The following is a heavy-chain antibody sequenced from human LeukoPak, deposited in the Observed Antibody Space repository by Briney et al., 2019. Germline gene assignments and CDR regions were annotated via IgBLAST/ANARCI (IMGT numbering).Heavy chain of an antibody. Sequence: GGSLRLSCAASGFTFSSYGVHWVRQAPGKGLEWVAVIWYDGSNKYYADSVKGRFTISRDNSKNTLYLQMNSLRAEDTAVYYCARDPVLRFLEWLPYPYGMDAWGQGTTVTVSS. D-gene: IGHD3-3*01. CDR1: GFTFSSYG. CDR2: IWYDGSNK. V-gene: IGHV3-30*19. J-gene: IGHJ6*02. CDR3: ARDPVLRFLEWLPYPYGMDA.